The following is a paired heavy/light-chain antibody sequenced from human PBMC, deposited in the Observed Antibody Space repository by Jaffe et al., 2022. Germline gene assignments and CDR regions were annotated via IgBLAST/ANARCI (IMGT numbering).Heavy chain of an antibody. CDR2: IRDSASDT. CDR1: GFTFRNSA. CDR3: ARALGSIDPFDY. V-gene: IGHV3-23*01. D-gene: IGHD2-2*03. Sequence: DVQLLESGGGLVQPGGSLRLSCVASGFTFRNSAMSWVRQTPGKGLEWVSTIRDSASDTFYTDSVKGRFTVSRDNSKSTLYLQMSSLRAEDTALYYCARALGSIDPFDYWGQGTLVTVSS. J-gene: IGHJ4*02.
Light chain of an antibody. CDR3: SSFTSSSALV. CDR1: SSDVGAYNY. J-gene: IGLJ1*01. CDR2: DVS. Sequence: QSALTQPASVSGSPGQSITISCTGTSSDVGAYNYVSWYQQHPGKAPKLMIRDVSERPSGVSNRFTGSKSGNTASLTISGLQTEDEADYYCSSFTSSSALVFGTGTQVTVL. V-gene: IGLV2-14*03.